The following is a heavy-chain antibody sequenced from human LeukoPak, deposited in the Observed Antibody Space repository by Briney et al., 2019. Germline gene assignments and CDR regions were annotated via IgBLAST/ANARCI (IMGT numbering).Heavy chain of an antibody. CDR1: GFTFSSYG. CDR3: ARETPRRGETRDGYR. Sequence: SGGSLRLSCAASGFTFSSYGMHWVRQAPGKGLEWVAVISYDGSNKYYADSVKGRFTISRDNSKNTLYLQMNSLRAEDTAVYYCARETPRRGETRDGYRWGQGTLVTVSS. CDR2: ISYDGSNK. D-gene: IGHD5-24*01. V-gene: IGHV3-30*03. J-gene: IGHJ4*02.